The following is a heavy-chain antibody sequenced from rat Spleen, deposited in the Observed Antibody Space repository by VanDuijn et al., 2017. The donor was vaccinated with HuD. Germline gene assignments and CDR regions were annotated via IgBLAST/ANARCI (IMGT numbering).Heavy chain of an antibody. CDR3: TTEDYGYNPFGN. CDR2: ISYDGSST. D-gene: IGHD1-9*01. Sequence: EVQLVESGGGLVQPGRSMKLSCAASGFTFSDFDMAWVRQAPTRGLEWVTSISYDGSSTYYRDSVKGRFTISRDSSKSTLYLQMDSLRSEDTATYYCTTEDYGYNPFGNWGQGTLVTVSS. V-gene: IGHV5-20*01. J-gene: IGHJ3*01. CDR1: GFTFSDFD.